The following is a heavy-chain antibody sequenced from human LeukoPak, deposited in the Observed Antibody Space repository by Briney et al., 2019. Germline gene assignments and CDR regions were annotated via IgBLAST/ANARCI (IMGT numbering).Heavy chain of an antibody. D-gene: IGHD1-26*01. CDR1: GFTFNRCW. V-gene: IGHV3-7*01. Sequence: GGSLRLSCVVSGFTFNRCWMNWVRQAPGKGLEWVAHINPDGRDTYYVDSVKGRFTISRDNAQNSMYLQMNSLRAEDTAVYYCARDRSSGSYYYYYGMDVWGQGTTVTVSS. CDR2: INPDGRDT. J-gene: IGHJ6*02. CDR3: ARDRSSGSYYYYYGMDV.